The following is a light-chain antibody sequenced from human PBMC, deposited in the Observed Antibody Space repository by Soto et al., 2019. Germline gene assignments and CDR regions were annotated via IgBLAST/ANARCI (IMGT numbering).Light chain of an antibody. CDR3: QQSYSTSRT. J-gene: IGKJ1*01. V-gene: IGKV1-39*01. CDR2: AAS. Sequence: DIQMTQSPSSLSASVGDRVTITCRASQSISSYLNWYQQKPGKAPKLLIYAASSLQSGVPSRFSGSGSGTDFTLTISSLLPEDFATYYCQQSYSTSRTFGQGTKVEIK. CDR1: QSISSY.